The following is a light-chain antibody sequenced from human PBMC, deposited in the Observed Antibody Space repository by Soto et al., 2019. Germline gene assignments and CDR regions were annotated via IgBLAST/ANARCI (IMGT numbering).Light chain of an antibody. J-gene: IGKJ4*01. CDR3: QQYHNLIT. CDR2: DIS. V-gene: IGKV1-33*01. Sequence: DIQMTQSPSSLSASVGDRVTITCQASQEISNYLNWYQQKPGKAPRLLIYDISKLETGVPSRFSGSGSGTDFSFTISSLQAEDIGTYYCQQYHNLITFGGGTKVEIK. CDR1: QEISNY.